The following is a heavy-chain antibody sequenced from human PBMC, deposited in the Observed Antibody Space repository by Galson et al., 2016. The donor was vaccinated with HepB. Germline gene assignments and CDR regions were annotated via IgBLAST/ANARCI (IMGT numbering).Heavy chain of an antibody. Sequence: SETLSLTCTVSGVTITSNFWTWIRQSPGKGLEWIGYISKSGTTNYNPSLNSRVTISVDTSKTQLSLILTAVTAADTAVYYCARGGRQWLSRNWLDAWGQGSLVTVSS. D-gene: IGHD6-19*01. V-gene: IGHV4-59*01. CDR2: ISKSGTT. CDR1: GVTITSNF. CDR3: ARGGRQWLSRNWLDA. J-gene: IGHJ5*02.